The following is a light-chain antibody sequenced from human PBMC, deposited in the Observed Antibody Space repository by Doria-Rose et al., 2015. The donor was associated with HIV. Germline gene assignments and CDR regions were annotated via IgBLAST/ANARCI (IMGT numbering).Light chain of an antibody. CDR2: DGS. V-gene: IGKV3-20*01. CDR1: QSFSSTH. CDR3: HQYGTSWT. J-gene: IGKJ1*01. Sequence: TQSPGTLSLSPGERATLYCRASQSFSSTHLAWYQQKPGQAPSLLIYDGSTRATGIPDRFSASGSGTDFTLTINRLEPEDFALYYCHQYGTSWTFGQGTKVEI.